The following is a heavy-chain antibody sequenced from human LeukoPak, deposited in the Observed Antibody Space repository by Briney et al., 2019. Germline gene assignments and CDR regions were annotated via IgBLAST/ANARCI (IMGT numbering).Heavy chain of an antibody. V-gene: IGHV4-38-2*02. J-gene: IGHJ6*03. Sequence: PSVTLSLTCTVSGYSFSRGYYWGWIRQPPGKGLEWIGRIYHSGNTYYNPSLKSRVTISVDTSKNQFSLKLSSVTAADTAVYYCARLRRYNWNDIYMDVWGKGTTVTISS. CDR1: GYSFSRGYY. D-gene: IGHD1-1*01. CDR3: ARLRRYNWNDIYMDV. CDR2: IYHSGNT.